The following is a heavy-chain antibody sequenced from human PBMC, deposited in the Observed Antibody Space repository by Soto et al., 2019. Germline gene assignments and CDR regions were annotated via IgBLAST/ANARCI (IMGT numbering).Heavy chain of an antibody. Sequence: GGSLRLSCPASGFTFSGYAMSWVRQAPGKGLEWVSAISGSGGSTYYADSVKGRFTISRDNSKNTLYLQMNSLRAEDTAVYYCXKTYYDSSGYRPSGMDVWGQGTTVTVSS. D-gene: IGHD3-22*01. V-gene: IGHV3-23*01. CDR3: XKTYYDSSGYRPSGMDV. CDR1: GFTFSGYA. J-gene: IGHJ6*02. CDR2: ISGSGGST.